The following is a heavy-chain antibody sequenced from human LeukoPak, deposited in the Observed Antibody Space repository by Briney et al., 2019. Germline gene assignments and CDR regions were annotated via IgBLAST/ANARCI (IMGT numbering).Heavy chain of an antibody. J-gene: IGHJ4*02. CDR1: GFIFGSSA. D-gene: IGHD1-26*01. V-gene: IGHV3-23*01. Sequence: GGSLRLSCAASGFIFGSSAMSWLRQAPGKGLQWVSTITGRGDNTYYADSLKGRFSISRDNSKDTLYLLMNSLSADDTATYYCAKDLVGTITLRYFDSWGQGTLVTISS. CDR3: AKDLVGTITLRYFDS. CDR2: ITGRGDNT.